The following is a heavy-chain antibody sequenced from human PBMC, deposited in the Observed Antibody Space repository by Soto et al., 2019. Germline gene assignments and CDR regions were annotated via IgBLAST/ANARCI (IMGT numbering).Heavy chain of an antibody. CDR1: GFPFSDYY. CDR2: ISPKSTYR. Sequence: GGSLRLSCPTSGFPFSDYYMSWIRQAPGKGLEWLSHISPKSTYRNYADSVKGRFTVSRDNTKSSLFLQMNSLGVEDTAVYYCVRGGGGGLFEHWGQGVLVTVSS. J-gene: IGHJ4*02. V-gene: IGHV3-11*06. D-gene: IGHD2-21*01. CDR3: VRGGGGGLFEH.